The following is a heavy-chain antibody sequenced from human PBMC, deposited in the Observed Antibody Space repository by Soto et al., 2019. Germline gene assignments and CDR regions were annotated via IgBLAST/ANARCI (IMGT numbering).Heavy chain of an antibody. CDR3: VRDRDWAFDI. CDR2: FGTSRKYI. CDR1: GYTLSDYS. Sequence: LRLSCAASGYTLSDYSMNWVRQAPGKGLEWVSYFGTSRKYIFYPDSVRGRFTISRDDAKNSVYLQMNSLRDEDTAVYYCVRDRDWAFDIWGQGTVVTVSS. D-gene: IGHD3-9*01. J-gene: IGHJ3*02. V-gene: IGHV3-48*02.